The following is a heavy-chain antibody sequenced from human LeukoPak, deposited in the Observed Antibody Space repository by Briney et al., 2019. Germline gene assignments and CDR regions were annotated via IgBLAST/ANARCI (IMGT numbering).Heavy chain of an antibody. D-gene: IGHD3-3*01. J-gene: IGHJ4*02. Sequence: EASVKVSCKASAYTFTNYDINWVRQATGQGLEWMGYMNPNSGNTGYAQKFQGRVTITRNTSISTAYMELSSLRSEDTAVYYCARRGNYDFWSGYPFYYFDYWGQGTLVTVS. CDR3: ARRGNYDFWSGYPFYYFDY. CDR1: AYTFTNYD. CDR2: MNPNSGNT. V-gene: IGHV1-8*01.